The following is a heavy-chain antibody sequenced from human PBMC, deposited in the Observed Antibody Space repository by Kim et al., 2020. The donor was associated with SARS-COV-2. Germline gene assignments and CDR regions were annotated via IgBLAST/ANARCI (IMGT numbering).Heavy chain of an antibody. J-gene: IGHJ4*02. D-gene: IGHD6-13*01. CDR3: ARHASGYSSSWYDI. V-gene: IGHV5-10-1*01. Sequence: PSFQGHVTISADKSISTAYLQWSSLKASDTAMYYCARHASGYSSSWYDIWGQGTLVTVSS.